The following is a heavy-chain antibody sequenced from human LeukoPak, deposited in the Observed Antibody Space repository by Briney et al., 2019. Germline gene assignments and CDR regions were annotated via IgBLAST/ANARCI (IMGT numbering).Heavy chain of an antibody. CDR1: GFTFSNYA. CDR3: ANQRKS. CDR2: ISDSGGTS. J-gene: IGHJ4*02. Sequence: GGSLRLSCAASGFTFSNYAMSWVRQSPGKGPEWVSAISDSGGTSYYADSVKGRFTISRDNSKNTLYLQMNSLRAEDTAVYYCANQRKSWGQGTLVTVSS. V-gene: IGHV3-23*01.